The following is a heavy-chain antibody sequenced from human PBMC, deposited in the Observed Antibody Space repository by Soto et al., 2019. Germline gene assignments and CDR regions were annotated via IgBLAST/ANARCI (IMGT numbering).Heavy chain of an antibody. D-gene: IGHD6-19*01. CDR2: TYYRSKWYN. CDR1: GDSVSGNSAA. Sequence: PSQTLSLTCAISGDSVSGNSAAWNWIRQSPSRGLEWLGRTYYRSKWYNDYAVSVKSRITINPDTSKNQFSLQLNSVTPEDTAVYYCARDVIGAGIAVAGWFDPWGQGTLVTVSS. CDR3: ARDVIGAGIAVAGWFDP. V-gene: IGHV6-1*01. J-gene: IGHJ5*02.